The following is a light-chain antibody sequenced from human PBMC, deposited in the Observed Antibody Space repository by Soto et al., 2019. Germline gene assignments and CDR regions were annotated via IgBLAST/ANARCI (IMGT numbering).Light chain of an antibody. V-gene: IGLV1-40*01. Sequence: QSVLTQPPSVSGAPGQRVTISCTGSSSNIGAGYDDHWYQQLPGAAPKLLIYGNNNRPSGVPDRFSGYKSGTSASLGITGLQAEDEADYYCQSYDRSLRADVFGAGTKLTVL. J-gene: IGLJ1*01. CDR3: QSYDRSLRADV. CDR2: GNN. CDR1: SSNIGAGYD.